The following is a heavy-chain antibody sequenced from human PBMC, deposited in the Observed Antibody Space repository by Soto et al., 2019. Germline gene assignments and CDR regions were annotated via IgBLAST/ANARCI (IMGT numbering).Heavy chain of an antibody. CDR2: IYYTGNT. CDR1: GASINSAEYY. D-gene: IGHD2-2*03. V-gene: IGHV4-39*01. J-gene: IGHJ4*02. CDR3: ARQVPGYCISSSGHQRSDS. Sequence: QLQLQESGPGLLKPSETLSLTCTVSGASINSAEYYWGWIRQPPGKGLERIGNIYYTGNTYYNPSLRSRVCLSTDTSENAFSLKLSSVTAADTAVYYCARQVPGYCISSSGHQRSDSWGQGTLVTVSS.